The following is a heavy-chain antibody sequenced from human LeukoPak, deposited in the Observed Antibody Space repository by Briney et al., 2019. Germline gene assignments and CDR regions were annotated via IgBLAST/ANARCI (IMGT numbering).Heavy chain of an antibody. D-gene: IGHD1-26*01. J-gene: IGHJ5*02. CDR3: AKGKDGRGDWFDP. V-gene: IGHV3-9*01. CDR2: ISWYSGSI. Sequence: GGSLRLSCAASGFTFDDYAMHWVRQAPGKGLEGVSGISWYSGSIGYADSVKGRFTISRDNAKNSLYLQMNSLRAEDTALYYCAKGKDGRGDWFDPWGQGTLVTVSS. CDR1: GFTFDDYA.